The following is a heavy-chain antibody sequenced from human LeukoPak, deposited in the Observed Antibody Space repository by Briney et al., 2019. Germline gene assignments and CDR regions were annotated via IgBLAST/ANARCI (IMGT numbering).Heavy chain of an antibody. CDR1: GYTFIDYD. CDR2: MSPHNGHT. D-gene: IGHD2-21*01. Sequence: ASVKVSCKTSGYTFIDYDINWVRQAPGQGLEWMGLMSPHNGHTEYAQNFQGRVTMTRDTSTGTAYMELRSLRSEDTAVYYCARRTPRCGGTCYDAFDVWGQGTMVTVSS. CDR3: ARRTPRCGGTCYDAFDV. V-gene: IGHV1-8*01. J-gene: IGHJ3*01.